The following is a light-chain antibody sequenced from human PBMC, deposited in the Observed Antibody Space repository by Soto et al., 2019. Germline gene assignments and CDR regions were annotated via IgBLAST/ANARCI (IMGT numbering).Light chain of an antibody. V-gene: IGKV3-15*01. CDR3: QQCRNWPLT. CDR2: DAS. Sequence: EIVMTQSPATLSVSPGEGATLSCKASQSVYNNLAWYQQRPGQPPRLLIYDASTRATGISARFSGSGYGTDFTLTISSLQSEDFSGYFCQQCRNWPLTFGGGTKVEIK. CDR1: QSVYNN. J-gene: IGKJ4*01.